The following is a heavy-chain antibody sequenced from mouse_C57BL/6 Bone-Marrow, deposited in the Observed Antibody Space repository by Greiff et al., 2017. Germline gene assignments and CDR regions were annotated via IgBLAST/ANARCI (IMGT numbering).Heavy chain of an antibody. J-gene: IGHJ2*01. Sequence: VKLMESGAELVRPGASVTLSCKASGYTFTDYEMHWVKQTPVHGLEWIGAIDPETGGTAYNQKFKGKAILTADKSSSTAYMELRSLTSEDSAVYYCTVVGFDYWGQGTTLTVSS. CDR1: GYTFTDYE. CDR3: TVVGFDY. V-gene: IGHV1-15*01. CDR2: IDPETGGT.